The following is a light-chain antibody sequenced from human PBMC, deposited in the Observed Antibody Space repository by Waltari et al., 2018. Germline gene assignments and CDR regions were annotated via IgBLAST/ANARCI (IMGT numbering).Light chain of an antibody. J-gene: IGKJ1*01. V-gene: IGKV1-5*03. Sequence: DIQMTQSPSTLSASVGDRVNITCRASQTITNWVAWYQQKPGKAPELLIYQVSNLQTGVPSRFCGGGSGAEYTLTISSLQADDFATYYCQQYRSYWTFGQGTKVEMK. CDR1: QTITNW. CDR3: QQYRSYWT. CDR2: QVS.